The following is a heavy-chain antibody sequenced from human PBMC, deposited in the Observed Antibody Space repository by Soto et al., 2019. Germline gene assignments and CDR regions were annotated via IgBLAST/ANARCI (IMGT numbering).Heavy chain of an antibody. CDR1: GLIFSKYW. CDR3: VGTSVTTFDH. D-gene: IGHD4-17*01. J-gene: IGHJ4*02. Sequence: EVQLVESGGGLVQPGGFLRLYCAASGLIFSKYWMHWIRQARGKGLVWVARINGDGSSTAYADSVKGRFTISRDNAKNTLYLQMNSLRAEDTAVYYCVGTSVTTFDHWGQGSLVTVSS. V-gene: IGHV3-74*01. CDR2: INGDGSST.